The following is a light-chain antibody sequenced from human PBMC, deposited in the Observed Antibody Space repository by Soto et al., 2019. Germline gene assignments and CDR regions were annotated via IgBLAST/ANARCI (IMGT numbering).Light chain of an antibody. CDR1: NSDIGGYNY. CDR2: DVI. V-gene: IGLV2-14*03. CDR3: TSYTTAATLVI. Sequence: QSALTQPASVSGSPGQSITISCTGNNSDIGGYNYVSWYQHHPGRAPKLLIYDVIRRPSGVSYRFSGSKSGNTASLTITGLQAEDEADYYCTSYTTAATLVIFGGGTKVTVL. J-gene: IGLJ2*01.